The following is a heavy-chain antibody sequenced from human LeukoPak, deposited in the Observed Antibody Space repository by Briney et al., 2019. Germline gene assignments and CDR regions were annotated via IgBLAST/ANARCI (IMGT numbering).Heavy chain of an antibody. CDR3: ARAGPVSRFDY. Sequence: PSETLSLTCAVYGGSFSGYYWSWIRQPPGKGLEWIGEINHSGSTNYNPSLKSRVTISVDTSKNQFSLKLSSVTAADTAVYYCARAGPVSRFDYWGQGTLVTVSP. CDR1: GGSFSGYY. J-gene: IGHJ4*02. D-gene: IGHD1-20*01. CDR2: INHSGST. V-gene: IGHV4-34*01.